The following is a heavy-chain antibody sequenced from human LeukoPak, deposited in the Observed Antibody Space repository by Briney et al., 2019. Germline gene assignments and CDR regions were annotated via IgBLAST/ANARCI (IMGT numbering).Heavy chain of an antibody. CDR3: ARGPPLRYYSSTSCPYYYYYYGMDV. D-gene: IGHD2-2*01. CDR1: GGTFGSYA. J-gene: IGHJ6*04. V-gene: IGHV1-69*06. Sequence: ASVKVSCKASGGTFGSYAISWVRQAPGQGLEWMGGIIPIFGTANYAQKFQGRVTITADKSTSTAYMELSSLRSEDTAVYYCARGPPLRYYSSTSCPYYYYYYGMDVWAKGPRSPSPQ. CDR2: IIPIFGTA.